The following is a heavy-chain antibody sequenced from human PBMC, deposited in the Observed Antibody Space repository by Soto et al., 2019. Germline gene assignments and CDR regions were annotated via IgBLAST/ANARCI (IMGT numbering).Heavy chain of an antibody. CDR1: GFTFVMYA. Sequence: ASVKVSCKASGFTFVMYAIHWVRQAPGQGLEWMAWINAGNGHTTYSQKFQGRVTITRDTSARTVYMELRSLRFEDTATYYCARAGWFAEGFFDFWGQGTPVTISS. CDR2: INAGNGHT. V-gene: IGHV1-3*01. J-gene: IGHJ4*02. D-gene: IGHD3-10*01. CDR3: ARAGWFAEGFFDF.